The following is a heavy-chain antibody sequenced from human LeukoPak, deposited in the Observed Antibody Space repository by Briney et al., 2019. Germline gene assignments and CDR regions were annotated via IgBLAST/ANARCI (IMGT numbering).Heavy chain of an antibody. Sequence: QPGGSLRLSCAASGFTFSSYEMNWVRQAPGKGLEWVSYISSSGSAIYYADPVKGRFTISRDNAKNSLYLQMNSLRAEDTAVYYCARGDDYDIGELIDYWGQGTLVTVSS. D-gene: IGHD5-24*01. CDR3: ARGDDYDIGELIDY. J-gene: IGHJ4*02. V-gene: IGHV3-48*03. CDR1: GFTFSSYE. CDR2: ISSSGSAI.